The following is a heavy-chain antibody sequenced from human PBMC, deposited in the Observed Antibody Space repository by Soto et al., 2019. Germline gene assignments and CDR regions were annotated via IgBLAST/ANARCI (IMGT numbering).Heavy chain of an antibody. Sequence: ASVKVSCKASGYTFTSYGISRVRQAPGQGLEWMGWISAYNGNTNYAQKLQGRVTMTTDTSTSTAYMELRSLRSDDTAVYYCARDLSGYDYFDYWGQGTLVTVSS. CDR2: ISAYNGNT. CDR3: ARDLSGYDYFDY. D-gene: IGHD5-12*01. V-gene: IGHV1-18*01. J-gene: IGHJ4*02. CDR1: GYTFTSYG.